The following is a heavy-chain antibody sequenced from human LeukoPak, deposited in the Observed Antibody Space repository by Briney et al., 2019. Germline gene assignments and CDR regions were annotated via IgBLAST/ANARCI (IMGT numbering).Heavy chain of an antibody. V-gene: IGHV3-21*01. CDR2: ISSSSSYI. CDR1: GFTFSSYS. D-gene: IGHD3-3*01. J-gene: IGHJ3*02. CDR3: ARERGYDFWSGPFVDAFDI. Sequence: GGSLRLSCAASGFTFSSYSMNWVRQAPGKGLEWVSSISSSSSYIYYADSVKGRFTISRDNAKNSLYLQMNSLRAEDTAVYYCARERGYDFWSGPFVDAFDIWGQGTMVTVSS.